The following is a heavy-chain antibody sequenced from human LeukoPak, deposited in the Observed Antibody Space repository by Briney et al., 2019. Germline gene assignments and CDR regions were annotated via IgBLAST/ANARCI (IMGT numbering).Heavy chain of an antibody. J-gene: IGHJ5*02. D-gene: IGHD3-22*01. Sequence: GGSLRLSCAASEFTFNSYGMHWVRQAPGKGLEWVAFIRYDGSNRYYADSVKGRFTISRDNSKHTLYLQMNSLRAEDTAVYYCAKRGYYDSSGYLSWGQGTLVTVSS. CDR1: EFTFNSYG. CDR3: AKRGYYDSSGYLS. CDR2: IRYDGSNR. V-gene: IGHV3-30*02.